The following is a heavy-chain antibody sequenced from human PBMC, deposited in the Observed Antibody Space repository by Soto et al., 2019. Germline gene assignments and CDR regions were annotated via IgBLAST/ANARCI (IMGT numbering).Heavy chain of an antibody. CDR1: GFTFSSYA. V-gene: IGHV3-23*01. D-gene: IGHD6-13*01. J-gene: IGHJ4*02. CDR2: ISGSGGST. Sequence: EVQLLASGGGLVQPGGSLRLSCAASGFTFSSYAMSWVRQAPGKGLEWVSAISGSGGSTYYADSAKGRFTISRDNSKNTLYLQMNSLRAEDTAVYYCAKGSGQQLKTRTGYWGQGTLVTVSS. CDR3: AKGSGQQLKTRTGY.